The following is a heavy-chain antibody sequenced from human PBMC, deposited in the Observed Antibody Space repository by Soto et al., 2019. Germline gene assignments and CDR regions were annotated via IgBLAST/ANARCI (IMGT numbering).Heavy chain of an antibody. CDR2: IYPGDSDI. CDR3: ASPIAVTGESFDY. J-gene: IGHJ4*02. D-gene: IGHD6-19*01. Sequence: GESLKISCKGSGYSFTSYWIGWVRQMPGKGLEWMGIIYPGDSDIRYSPSFQGQVTISADKSISTAYLQWSSLKASDTAIYYCASPIAVTGESFDYWGQGTLVTVSS. V-gene: IGHV5-51*01. CDR1: GYSFTSYW.